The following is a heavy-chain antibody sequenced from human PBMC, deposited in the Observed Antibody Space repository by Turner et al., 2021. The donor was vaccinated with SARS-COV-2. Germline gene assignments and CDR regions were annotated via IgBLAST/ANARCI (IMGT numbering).Heavy chain of an antibody. CDR2: INSDGSTT. V-gene: IGHV3-74*01. CDR3: ARGLSGYSYGYDY. D-gene: IGHD5-18*01. CDR1: GFTFSTYW. Sequence: EVQLVESGGGLVQPGGSLRLSCAASGFTFSTYWMHWVRQAPGKGLVWVSRINSDGSTTNHADSVKGRFTISRDNAKNTVYLQMNSLRAEDTAVYYCARGLSGYSYGYDYWGQGTLVTVSS. J-gene: IGHJ4*02.